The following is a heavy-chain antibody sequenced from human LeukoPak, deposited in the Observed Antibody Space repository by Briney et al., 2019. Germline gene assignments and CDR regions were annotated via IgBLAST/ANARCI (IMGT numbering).Heavy chain of an antibody. Sequence: ASVKVSCKASGYTFTCYYMHWVRQAPGQGLEWMGWINPNSGGTNYAQKFQGRVTMTRDTSIGTAYMELSRLRSDDTAVYYCAPHKSLYAFDIWGQGTMVTVSS. J-gene: IGHJ3*02. CDR3: APHKSLYAFDI. V-gene: IGHV1-2*02. CDR2: INPNSGGT. CDR1: GYTFTCYY.